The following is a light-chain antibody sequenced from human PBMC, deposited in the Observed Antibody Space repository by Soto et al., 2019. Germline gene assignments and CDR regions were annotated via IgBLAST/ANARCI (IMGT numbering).Light chain of an antibody. Sequence: DIQMTQSPSTLSGSVGDIVTITCRASQTISSWLAWYQQKPGRAPERLIYSTSSLQSGVPSRFSGSGSGTDFTLTISSLQPEDFATYYCQHFRSFPITFGQGTRLEI. J-gene: IGKJ5*01. CDR2: STS. V-gene: IGKV1-5*01. CDR1: QTISSW. CDR3: QHFRSFPIT.